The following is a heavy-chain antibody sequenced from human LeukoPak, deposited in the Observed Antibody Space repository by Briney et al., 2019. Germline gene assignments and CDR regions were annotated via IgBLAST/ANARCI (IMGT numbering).Heavy chain of an antibody. CDR3: ARETRSLVIGAAAGPWNY. D-gene: IGHD6-13*01. CDR1: GGTFSSYA. Sequence: SVKVSCKASGGTFSSYAISWVRQAPGQGLEWMGGIIPIFGTANYAQKFQGRVTITTDESTSTAYMELSSLRSEDTAVYYCARETRSLVIGAAAGPWNYWGQGTLVTVSS. CDR2: IIPIFGTA. V-gene: IGHV1-69*05. J-gene: IGHJ4*02.